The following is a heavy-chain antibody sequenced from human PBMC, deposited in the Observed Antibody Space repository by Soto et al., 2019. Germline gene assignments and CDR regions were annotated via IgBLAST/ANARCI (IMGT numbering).Heavy chain of an antibody. Sequence: EVQLVESGGGLVQPGGSLRLSCVASGFTFSAYWMTWVRQAPGKGLEWRANIKEDGSETHDLDGRFAISRDNAKNSLYLQMSSLRVEDTAVYYCARLRGDYFDNWGQGTLVTVSS. V-gene: IGHV3-7*01. CDR2: IKEDGSET. CDR1: GFTFSAYW. J-gene: IGHJ4*02. CDR3: ARLRGDYFDN.